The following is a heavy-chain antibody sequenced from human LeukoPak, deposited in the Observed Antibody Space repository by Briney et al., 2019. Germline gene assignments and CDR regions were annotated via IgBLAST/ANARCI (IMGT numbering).Heavy chain of an antibody. CDR3: ARGGISIFGVVIYMDV. Sequence: GGPLRLSCAASGFSFDDYGMSWVRQAPGKGLEWVSGINWNGGSTGYADSVKGRFTISRDNAKNSLSLQMNSLRVEDTALYYCARGGISIFGVVIYMDVWGKGTTVTVSS. D-gene: IGHD3-3*01. J-gene: IGHJ6*03. CDR1: GFSFDDYG. CDR2: INWNGGST. V-gene: IGHV3-20*04.